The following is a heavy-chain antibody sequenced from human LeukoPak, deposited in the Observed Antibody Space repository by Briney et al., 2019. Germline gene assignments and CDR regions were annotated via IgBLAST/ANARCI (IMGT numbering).Heavy chain of an antibody. V-gene: IGHV3-23*01. CDR3: AKAIFGVVIIGSVDY. D-gene: IGHD3-3*01. CDR1: GFTFSSYA. Sequence: GGSLRLSCAASGFTFSSYAMSWVRQAPGKGLEWVSAISGSGGSTYYADSVKGRFTISRDNSKNTLYLQMNSLRAEDTAVYYCAKAIFGVVIIGSVDYWGQGTLVTVSS. CDR2: ISGSGGST. J-gene: IGHJ4*02.